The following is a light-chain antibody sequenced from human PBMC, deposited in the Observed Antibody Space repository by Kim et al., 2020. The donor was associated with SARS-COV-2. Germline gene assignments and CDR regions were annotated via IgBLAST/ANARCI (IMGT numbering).Light chain of an antibody. J-gene: IGKJ3*01. Sequence: SLDTGERATLACKASQSVSIDWYQQKFGQAPRLLIYAASRRITGIPDRFSGSGSGTDFTLAISRLEPEDFAVYYCQQYGSSPEITFGPGTKVDIK. CDR1: QSVS. CDR3: QQYGSSPEIT. V-gene: IGKV3-20*01. CDR2: AAS.